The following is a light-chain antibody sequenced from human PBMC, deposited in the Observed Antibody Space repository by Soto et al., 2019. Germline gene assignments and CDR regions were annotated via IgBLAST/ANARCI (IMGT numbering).Light chain of an antibody. CDR3: QQRSNWPPIT. J-gene: IGKJ5*01. CDR1: QSIGDT. Sequence: EIVMTQSPATLSVSPGWRATLSCRASQSIGDTLAWYQQKPGQAPRLVIHGASSRVTGLPARFSGSGSGTDFTLTISSLEPEDFAVYYCQQRSNWPPITFGQGTRLEIK. V-gene: IGKV3-15*01. CDR2: GAS.